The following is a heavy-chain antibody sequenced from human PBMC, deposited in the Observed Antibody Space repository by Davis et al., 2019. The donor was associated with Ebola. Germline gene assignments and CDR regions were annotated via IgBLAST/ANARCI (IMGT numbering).Heavy chain of an antibody. Sequence: PGGSLRLSCAASGFSFSNYAMHWVRQAPGKGLEWVSSIRGSAGVTYYADSVKSRFTISRNNSRNTLYLQMNSLGADDTAVYYCGGAWDWGQGTLVTVSS. CDR1: GFSFSNYA. CDR3: GGAWD. D-gene: IGHD1-26*01. CDR2: IRGSAGVT. V-gene: IGHV3-23*01. J-gene: IGHJ4*02.